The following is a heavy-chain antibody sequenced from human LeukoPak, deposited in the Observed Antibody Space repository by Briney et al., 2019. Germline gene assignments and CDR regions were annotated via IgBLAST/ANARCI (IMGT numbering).Heavy chain of an antibody. CDR2: IYYSGST. J-gene: IGHJ4*02. CDR3: ARHVRDSSGRAADY. V-gene: IGHV4-39*01. CDR1: GGSISSGSYY. D-gene: IGHD6-19*01. Sequence: PSQTLSLTCTVSGGSISSGSYYWGWIRQPPGKGLEWIGSIYYSGSTYYNPSLKSRVTISVDTSKNQFSLKLSSVTAADTAVYYCARHVRDSSGRAADYWGQGTLVTVSS.